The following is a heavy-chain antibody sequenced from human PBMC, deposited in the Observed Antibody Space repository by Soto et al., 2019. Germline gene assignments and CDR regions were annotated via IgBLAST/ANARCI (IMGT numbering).Heavy chain of an antibody. CDR1: GGSISSGGYS. D-gene: IGHD4-17*01. Sequence: QLQLQVSGSGLVKPSQTLSLTCAVSGGSISSGGYSWSWIRQPPGKGLEWIGYIYHSGSTYYNPSLKSRVTISVDRSKNQFSLKQSSVTAADTAVYYCARASTTVTTLDYWGQGTLVTVSS. J-gene: IGHJ4*02. CDR3: ARASTTVTTLDY. V-gene: IGHV4-30-2*01. CDR2: IYHSGST.